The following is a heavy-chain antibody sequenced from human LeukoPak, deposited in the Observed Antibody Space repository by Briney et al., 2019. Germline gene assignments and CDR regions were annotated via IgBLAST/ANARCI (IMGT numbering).Heavy chain of an antibody. D-gene: IGHD2-2*02. CDR1: GGSISSGGYF. CDR2: IYTSGDT. Sequence: PSQTLSLTCTVSGGSISSGGYFWSWVRQPAGKGLEWIGRIYTSGDTNYNPSLNSRVTVSIDTSTNQFSLRLTSVTAADTAVYYCATYCSHTSCHTGGGFQHWGQGTLVTVSS. J-gene: IGHJ1*01. V-gene: IGHV4-61*02. CDR3: ATYCSHTSCHTGGGFQH.